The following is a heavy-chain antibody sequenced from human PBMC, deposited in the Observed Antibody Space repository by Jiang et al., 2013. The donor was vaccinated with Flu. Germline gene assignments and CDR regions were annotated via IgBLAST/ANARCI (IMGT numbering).Heavy chain of an antibody. CDR3: ARGTRGYSYGYAAGVFDY. D-gene: IGHD5-18*01. Sequence: GAEVKKPGSSVKVSCKASGGTFSSYAISWVRQAPGQGLEWMGRIIPILGIANYAQKFQGRVTITADKSTSTAYMELSSLRSEDTAVYYCARGTRGYSYGYAAGVFDYWGQGTLVTVSS. V-gene: IGHV1-69*04. J-gene: IGHJ4*02. CDR1: GGTFSSYA. CDR2: IIPILGIA.